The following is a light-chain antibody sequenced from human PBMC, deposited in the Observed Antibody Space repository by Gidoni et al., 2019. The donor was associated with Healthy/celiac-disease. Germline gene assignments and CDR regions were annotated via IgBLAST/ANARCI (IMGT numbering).Light chain of an antibody. J-gene: IGLJ2*01. CDR2: DVS. CDR3: SSYTSSSTL. V-gene: IGLV2-14*01. Sequence: QSALTQPASVSGSPGQSITISCTGTSSDVGGYNYVSWYQQHPGKAPKLMIYDVSNRPSGVSNRISGLQAEDEADYYCSSYTSSSTLFGGGTKLTVL. CDR1: SSDVGGYNY.